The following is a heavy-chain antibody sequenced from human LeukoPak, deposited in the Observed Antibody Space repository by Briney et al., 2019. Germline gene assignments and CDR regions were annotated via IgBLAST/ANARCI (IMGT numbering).Heavy chain of an antibody. CDR3: ARDIDYYDSSGYYIY. CDR1: GFTLRTFG. CDR2: ISSDSSYI. J-gene: IGHJ4*02. Sequence: GGSLRLSCAASGFTLRTFGMNWVRQAPGKGLEWVSYISSDSSYICYADSVKGRFTIYRDNAKDSLYLQMNSLRAEDTAVYYCARDIDYYDSSGYYIYWGQGTLVTVSS. V-gene: IGHV3-21*01. D-gene: IGHD3-22*01.